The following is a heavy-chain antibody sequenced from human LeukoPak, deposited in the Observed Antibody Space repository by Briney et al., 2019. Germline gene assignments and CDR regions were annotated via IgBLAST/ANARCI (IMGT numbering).Heavy chain of an antibody. CDR3: ARDSVAMSTIRDFGY. V-gene: IGHV1-46*01. CDR2: ISPSGGTT. J-gene: IGHJ4*02. CDR1: GNTFSSYF. D-gene: IGHD5-24*01. Sequence: ASVKVSCKASGNTFSSYFIHWVRQAPGHGLEWMGIISPSGGTTSYAQEFQGRVTMTRDTSTSTAYMELRSLRSDDTAVYYCARDSVAMSTIRDFGYWGQGTLVTVSS.